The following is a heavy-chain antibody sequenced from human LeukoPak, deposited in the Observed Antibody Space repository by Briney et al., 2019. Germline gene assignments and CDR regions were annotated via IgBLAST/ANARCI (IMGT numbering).Heavy chain of an antibody. CDR3: AREGRGSYFDY. V-gene: IGHV3-48*04. CDR2: ISSSGSTI. D-gene: IGHD3-16*01. J-gene: IGHJ4*02. CDR1: GFPFSKHN. Sequence: GGSLRLSCAVSGFPFSKHNMCWVRLAPGRGLEWVSDISSSGSTIYYADSVKGRFTISRDNAKNSLYLQMNSLRAEDTAVYYCAREGRGSYFDYWGQGTLVTVSS.